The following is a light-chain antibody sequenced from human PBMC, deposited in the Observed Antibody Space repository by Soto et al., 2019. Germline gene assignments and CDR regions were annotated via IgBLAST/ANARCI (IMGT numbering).Light chain of an antibody. Sequence: QSVLTQPASVSGSPGQSITISCTGTSSDVGGYKYVSWYQQHPDKAPKLIIFEVSNRPSGISSRFSGSKSGNTASLTISGRQAADEADYYCASYTSSSTSVIFGRGTQLTVL. CDR2: EVS. CDR3: ASYTSSSTSVI. J-gene: IGLJ2*01. CDR1: SSDVGGYKY. V-gene: IGLV2-14*01.